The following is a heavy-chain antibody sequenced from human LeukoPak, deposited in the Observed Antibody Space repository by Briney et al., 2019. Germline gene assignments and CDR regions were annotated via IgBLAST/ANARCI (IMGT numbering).Heavy chain of an antibody. CDR2: INPNSGGT. J-gene: IGHJ3*02. CDR3: ARRDAGIAAAGKRAETDAFDI. CDR1: GCTFTGYY. Sequence: ASVKVSCKASGCTFTGYYMHWVRQAPGQGLEWMGRINPNSGGTNYAQKFQGRVTMTRDTSISTAYMELSRLRSDDTAVYYCARRDAGIAAAGKRAETDAFDIWGQGTMVTVSS. V-gene: IGHV1-2*06. D-gene: IGHD6-13*01.